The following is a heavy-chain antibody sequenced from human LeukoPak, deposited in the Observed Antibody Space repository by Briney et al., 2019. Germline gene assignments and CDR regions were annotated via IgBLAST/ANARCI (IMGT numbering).Heavy chain of an antibody. V-gene: IGHV3-21*01. CDR2: ISSGSSSI. CDR1: GFTLSSYN. J-gene: IGHJ5*02. D-gene: IGHD5-18*01. Sequence: GGSLRLSCAASGFTLSSYNMNWVRQAPGKGLEWVSSISSGSSSIYYADPVKGRFTVSRDNAKNSLFLQMNSLRAEDTAVYYCARGGYSYGYGVCWFDPGGQGTLVTVSS. CDR3: ARGGYSYGYGVCWFDP.